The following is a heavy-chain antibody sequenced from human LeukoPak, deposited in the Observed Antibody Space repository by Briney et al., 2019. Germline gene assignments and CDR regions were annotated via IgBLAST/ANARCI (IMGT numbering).Heavy chain of an antibody. CDR1: GFTFSSYA. CDR2: ISGSGSST. D-gene: IGHD5-24*01. Sequence: GGSLRLSCAASGFTFSSYAMSWVRQAPGKGLEWVSAISGSGSSTYYADSVKGRFTISRDNSKNTLYLQMNSLRAEDTALYYCAKRDGYNSNPLKDWGQGILVTVSS. CDR3: AKRDGYNSNPLKD. J-gene: IGHJ4*02. V-gene: IGHV3-23*01.